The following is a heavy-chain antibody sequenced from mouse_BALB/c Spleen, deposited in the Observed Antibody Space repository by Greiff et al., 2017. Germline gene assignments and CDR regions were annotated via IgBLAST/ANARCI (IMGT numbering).Heavy chain of an antibody. CDR2: IRLKSNNYAT. J-gene: IGHJ4*01. Sequence: EVKLMESGGGLVQPGGSMKLSCVASGFTFSNYWMNWVRQSPEKGLEWVAEIRLKSNNYATHYAESVKGRFTISRDDSKSSVYLQMNNLRAEDTGIYYCTRRYGNYGYAMDYWGQGTSVTVSS. D-gene: IGHD2-1*01. V-gene: IGHV6-6*02. CDR3: TRRYGNYGYAMDY. CDR1: GFTFSNYW.